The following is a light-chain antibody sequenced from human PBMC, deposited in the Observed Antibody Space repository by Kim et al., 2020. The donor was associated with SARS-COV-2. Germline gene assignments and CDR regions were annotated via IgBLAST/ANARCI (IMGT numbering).Light chain of an antibody. CDR1: QSVSSSS. CDR3: QQYDSSPRT. CDR2: GAS. Sequence: LSPGERLTLSCRASQSVSSSSLAWYQQKPGLAPRLLIYGASRRATGIPDRFSGSGSGTDFTLTISRLEPEDFAVYYCQQYDSSPRTFGQGTKLEI. J-gene: IGKJ2*02. V-gene: IGKV3-20*01.